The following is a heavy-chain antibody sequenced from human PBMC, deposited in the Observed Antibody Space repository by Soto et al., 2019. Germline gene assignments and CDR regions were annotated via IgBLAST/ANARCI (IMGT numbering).Heavy chain of an antibody. CDR1: GFTFSSYG. D-gene: IGHD6-13*01. CDR3: AKDIGCSSWYWSATLAY. V-gene: IGHV3-30*18. J-gene: IGHJ4*02. CDR2: VSYDGSNK. Sequence: QVQLVESGGGVVQPGRSLRLSCAASGFTFSSYGMHWVRQDPGEGLEWVAVVSYDGSNKYYADSVKGRFTISRDNSKNTLYLQMNSLRAEDTAVYSCAKDIGCSSWYWSATLAYWGQGTLVTVAS.